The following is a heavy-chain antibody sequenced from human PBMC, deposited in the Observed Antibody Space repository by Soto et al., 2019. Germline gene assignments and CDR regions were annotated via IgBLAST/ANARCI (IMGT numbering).Heavy chain of an antibody. CDR1: GGTFSSYA. J-gene: IGHJ6*02. Sequence: VASVKVSCKASGGTFSSYAISWVRQAPGQGLEWMGGIIPIFGTANYAQKFQGRVTITADESTSTAYMELSSLRSEDTAVYYCARDLTCSGGSCYSGPYYYYYGMDVWGQGTTVTVSS. CDR2: IIPIFGTA. CDR3: ARDLTCSGGSCYSGPYYYYYGMDV. D-gene: IGHD2-15*01. V-gene: IGHV1-69*13.